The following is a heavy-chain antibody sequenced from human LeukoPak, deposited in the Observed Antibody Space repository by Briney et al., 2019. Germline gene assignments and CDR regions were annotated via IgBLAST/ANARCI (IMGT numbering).Heavy chain of an antibody. V-gene: IGHV1-69*04. J-gene: IGHJ4*02. CDR2: IIPIFGIA. CDR1: GGTFSSYA. D-gene: IGHD2-2*01. Sequence: ASVKASCKASGGTFSSYAISWVRQAPGQGLEWMGRIIPIFGIANYAQKFQGRVTITADKSTSTAYTELSSLRSEDTAVYYCASSCPRHLYHRSGHFDYWGQGTLVTVSS. CDR3: ASSCPRHLYHRSGHFDY.